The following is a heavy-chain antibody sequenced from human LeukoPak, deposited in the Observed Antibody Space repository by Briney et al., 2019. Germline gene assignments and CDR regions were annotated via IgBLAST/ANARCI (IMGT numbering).Heavy chain of an antibody. CDR2: INPNSGNT. V-gene: IGHV1-8*02. CDR1: GYTFTGYY. Sequence: ASVKVSCKASGYTFTGYYMHWVRQAPGQGLEWMGWINPNSGNTGYAQKFQGRVTMTRNTSISTAYMELSSLRSEDTAVYYCARGLFPSDAFDIWGQGTMVTASS. J-gene: IGHJ3*02. CDR3: ARGLFPSDAFDI.